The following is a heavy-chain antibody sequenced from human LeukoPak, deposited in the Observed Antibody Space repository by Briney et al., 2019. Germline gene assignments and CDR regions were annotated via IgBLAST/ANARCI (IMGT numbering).Heavy chain of an antibody. CDR1: GYSISSGYY. Sequence: SETLSLTCAVSGYSISSGYYWGWIRQPPGKGLEWIGSIHHSGSTYYNPSLQSRVTISVDTSKNQFSLKLSSVTAADTAVYYCARRIYCNTTSCYTDYFFDYWGQRTLVTVSS. CDR2: IHHSGST. J-gene: IGHJ4*02. D-gene: IGHD2-2*02. V-gene: IGHV4-38-2*01. CDR3: ARRIYCNTTSCYTDYFFDY.